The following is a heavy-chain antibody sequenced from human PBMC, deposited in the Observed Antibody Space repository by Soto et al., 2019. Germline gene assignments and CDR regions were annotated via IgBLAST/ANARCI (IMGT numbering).Heavy chain of an antibody. J-gene: IGHJ6*02. D-gene: IGHD6-13*01. CDR1: GFTFSSYS. CDR3: ARARYSSSWNNYYYYGMDV. CDR2: ISSSSSYI. Sequence: GGSLRLSCAASGFTFSSYSMNWVRQAPGKGLEWVSSISSSSSYIYYADSVKGRFTISRDNAKNSLYLQMNSLRAEDTAVYYCARARYSSSWNNYYYYGMDVWGQGTTVTVSS. V-gene: IGHV3-21*01.